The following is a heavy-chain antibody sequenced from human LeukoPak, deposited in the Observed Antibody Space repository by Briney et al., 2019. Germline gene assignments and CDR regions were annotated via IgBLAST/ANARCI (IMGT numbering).Heavy chain of an antibody. CDR1: GDSVSNNA. CDR2: TYYNSKWYN. J-gene: IGHJ3*02. D-gene: IGHD5-12*01. V-gene: IGHV6-1*01. CDR3: ARGWLRDGFNI. Sequence: SQTLSLTCVISGDSVSNNAWNWVRQTPSGGLECLGRTYYNSKWYNEYAESVKSRISMNPDTSENQFSLQLNTVTPEDTAVYYCARGWLRDGFNIWSQGTMVAVSS.